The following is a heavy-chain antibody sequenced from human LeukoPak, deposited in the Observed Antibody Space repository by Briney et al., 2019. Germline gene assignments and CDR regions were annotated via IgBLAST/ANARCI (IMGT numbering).Heavy chain of an antibody. CDR1: GYTFTSYG. D-gene: IGHD2-2*01. Sequence: ASVKVSCKASGYTFTSYGISWVRQAPGQGLEWMGWISAYNGNTNYAQTLQGRVTMTTDTSTSTAYKELRSLRSDDTAVYYCARGGYQLLFQIYYYYGMDVWGQGTTVTVSS. V-gene: IGHV1-18*01. CDR2: ISAYNGNT. J-gene: IGHJ6*02. CDR3: ARGGYQLLFQIYYYYGMDV.